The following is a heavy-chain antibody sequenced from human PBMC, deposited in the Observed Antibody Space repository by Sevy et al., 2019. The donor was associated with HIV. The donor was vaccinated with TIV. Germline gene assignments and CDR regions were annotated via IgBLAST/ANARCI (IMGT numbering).Heavy chain of an antibody. CDR2: IKGVGSAK. CDR3: AHETFGRFES. CDR1: GFTFSANW. Sequence: GGSLRLSCAASGFTFSANWMNWVRQAPGKGLEWVANIKGVGSAKYYVDSVEGRFTISRDNAKNLLFLQMNSLRVEDTAVYYCAHETFGRFESWGQGTLVTVSS. D-gene: IGHD3-16*01. J-gene: IGHJ4*02. V-gene: IGHV3-7*01.